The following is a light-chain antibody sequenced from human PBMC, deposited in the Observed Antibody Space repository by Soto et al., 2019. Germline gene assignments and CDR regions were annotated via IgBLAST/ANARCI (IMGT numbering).Light chain of an antibody. CDR3: QQYGSSPQT. CDR1: QSVSSSH. Sequence: EIGMTQSPATLSLSQGERATLSCRASQSVSSSHLAWYQQKPGQAPRLLIYGASSRATGIPDRFSGSGSGTDFTLTISRLEPEDFAVYYCQQYGSSPQTFGQGTKVDIK. CDR2: GAS. V-gene: IGKV3-20*01. J-gene: IGKJ1*01.